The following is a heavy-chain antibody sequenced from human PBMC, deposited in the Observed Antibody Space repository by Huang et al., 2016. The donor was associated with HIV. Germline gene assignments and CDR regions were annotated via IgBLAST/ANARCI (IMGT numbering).Heavy chain of an antibody. D-gene: IGHD5-18*01. V-gene: IGHV1-69*01. J-gene: IGHJ6*02. CDR1: GGTFSTFG. CDR2: IIPIVNTT. Sequence: QVQLVQSEAEVKKPGSSVKVSCKASGGTFSTFGLSWVRQASGRGLEWTAGIIPIVNTTYAAQKFQGRVTLTADESTNTASMELNSLTFEDTAVYYCARPSDAAMIRDYYYPMDVWGQGTTVTVS. CDR3: ARPSDAAMIRDYYYPMDV.